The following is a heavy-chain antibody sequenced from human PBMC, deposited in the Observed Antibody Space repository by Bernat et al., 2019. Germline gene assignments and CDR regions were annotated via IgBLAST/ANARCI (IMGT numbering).Heavy chain of an antibody. CDR2: IYYSGST. J-gene: IGHJ6*02. Sequence: QLQLQESGPGLVKPSETLSLTCTVSGGSISSSSYYWGWIRQPPGKGLEWIGSIYYSGSTYYNPSLKSRVTISVDTSKNQFSLKLSCVTAADTAVYYCARQDPYYYYYGMDVWGQGTTVTVSS. V-gene: IGHV4-39*01. CDR3: ARQDPYYYYYGMDV. CDR1: GGSISSSSYY.